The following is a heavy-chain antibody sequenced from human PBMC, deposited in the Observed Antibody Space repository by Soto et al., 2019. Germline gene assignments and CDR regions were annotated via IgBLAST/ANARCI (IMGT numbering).Heavy chain of an antibody. D-gene: IGHD6-19*01. CDR1: GYTFTSYA. J-gene: IGHJ5*02. CDR3: ARDSRGWYWFDP. V-gene: IGHV1-3*01. Sequence: ASVQVSCKASGYTFTSYAMHWVRQAPGQRLEWMGWINAGNGNTKYSQKFQGRVTITRDTSASTAYMELSSLRSEDTAVYYCARDSRGWYWFDPWGQGTLVTVSS. CDR2: INAGNGNT.